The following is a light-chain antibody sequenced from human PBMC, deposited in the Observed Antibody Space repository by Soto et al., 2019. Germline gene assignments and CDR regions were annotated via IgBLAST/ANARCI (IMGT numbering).Light chain of an antibody. Sequence: EIVMTQSPATLSVSPGERXTLXXRASQSVSNNLAWYQQKPGQAPRLLIYHASTRATGIPARFSGSGSGTEFTLTISSLQSEDFAVXYXQQYNKWPLTFGGGTKVEIK. CDR2: HAS. J-gene: IGKJ4*01. CDR1: QSVSNN. V-gene: IGKV3-15*01. CDR3: QQYNKWPLT.